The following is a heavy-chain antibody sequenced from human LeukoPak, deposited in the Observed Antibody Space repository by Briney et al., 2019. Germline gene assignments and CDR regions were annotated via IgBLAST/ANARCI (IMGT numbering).Heavy chain of an antibody. CDR3: EKARDTAMIYNWYFDL. CDR1: GFTFSNYA. CDR2: DFVGST. V-gene: IGHV3-23*01. J-gene: IGHJ2*01. D-gene: IGHD5-18*01. Sequence: GGSLRLSCAASGFTFSNYAMTWVRQAPGRGLEWVSGDFVGSTFYADSVRGRFTSSRDNSKNTLYLQMNSLRAEDTAVYYCEKARDTAMIYNWYFDLWGRGTLVTVSS.